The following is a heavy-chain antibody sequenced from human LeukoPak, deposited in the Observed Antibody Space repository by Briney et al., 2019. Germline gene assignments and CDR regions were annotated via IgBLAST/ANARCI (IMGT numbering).Heavy chain of an antibody. J-gene: IGHJ4*02. D-gene: IGHD3-22*01. Sequence: PSQTLSLTCAVSGGSISSGGYSWSWIRQPPGTGLEWIGYIYHSGSTYYNPSLKSRVTISVDRSKNQFSLKLSSVTAADTAVYYCARGRKYYYDSSGYSNKKSFDYWGQGTLVTVSS. CDR2: IYHSGST. V-gene: IGHV4-30-2*01. CDR1: GGSISSGGYS. CDR3: ARGRKYYYDSSGYSNKKSFDY.